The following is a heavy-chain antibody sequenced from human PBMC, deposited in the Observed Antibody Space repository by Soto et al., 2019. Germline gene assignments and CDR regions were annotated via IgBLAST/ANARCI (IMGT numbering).Heavy chain of an antibody. CDR1: GFTFSSYA. J-gene: IGHJ4*02. D-gene: IGHD3-22*01. CDR2: ISYDGSNK. V-gene: IGHV3-30*04. Sequence: GESLKISCAASGFTFSSYAMHWVRQAPGKGLEWVAVISYDGSNKYYADSVKGRFTISRDNSKNTLYLQMNSLRAEDTAVYYCARVAGGDYYDSSGYYYYFDYWGQGTLVTVSS. CDR3: ARVAGGDYYDSSGYYYYFDY.